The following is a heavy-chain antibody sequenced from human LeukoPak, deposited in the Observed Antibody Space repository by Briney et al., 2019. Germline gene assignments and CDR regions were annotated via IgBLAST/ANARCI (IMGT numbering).Heavy chain of an antibody. J-gene: IGHJ4*02. V-gene: IGHV1-2*04. CDR2: INPNSGGT. CDR1: GYTFTGYY. Sequence: GASVKVSCKASGYTFTGYYMHWVRQAPGQGLEWMGWINPNSGGTNYAQKFQGWVTMTRDTSISTAYMELSRLRSDDTAVYYCARGDYLVAAESYGLGYWGQGTLVTVSS. CDR3: ARGDYLVAAESYGLGY. D-gene: IGHD5-18*01.